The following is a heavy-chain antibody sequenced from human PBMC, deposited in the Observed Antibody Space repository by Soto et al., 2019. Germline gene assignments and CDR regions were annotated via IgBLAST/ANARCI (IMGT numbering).Heavy chain of an antibody. CDR3: ARDQPFSGYDFWSGYYYYYYYGMDV. D-gene: IGHD3-3*01. CDR2: IYYSGST. V-gene: IGHV4-30-4*01. Sequence: SETLSLTCTVSGGSISSGDYYWSWIRQPPGKGLEWIGYIYYSGSTYYNPSLKSRVTISVDTSKNQFSLKLSSVTAADTAVYYCARDQPFSGYDFWSGYYYYYYYGMDVWGQGTTVTVSS. J-gene: IGHJ6*02. CDR1: GGSISSGDYY.